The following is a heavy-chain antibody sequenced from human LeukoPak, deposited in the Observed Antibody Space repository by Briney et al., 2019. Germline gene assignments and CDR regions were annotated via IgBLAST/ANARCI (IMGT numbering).Heavy chain of an antibody. CDR2: IYYSGST. J-gene: IGHJ4*02. D-gene: IGHD6-19*01. Sequence: SETLSLTCTVSGGSISSYYWSWIRQPPGKGLEWIGYIYYSGSTNYNPPLKSRVTISVDTSKNQFSLKLSSVTAADTAVYYCARHSGEAVAVDYWGQGTLVTVSS. V-gene: IGHV4-59*08. CDR1: GGSISSYY. CDR3: ARHSGEAVAVDY.